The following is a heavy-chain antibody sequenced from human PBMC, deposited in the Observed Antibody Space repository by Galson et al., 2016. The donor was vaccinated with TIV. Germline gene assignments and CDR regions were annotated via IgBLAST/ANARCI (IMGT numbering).Heavy chain of an antibody. CDR2: IKYDGNNQ. V-gene: IGHV3-30*03. D-gene: IGHD5-18*01. Sequence: SLRLSCATSGFTLANFGMHWVRQAPGKGLEWVSFIKYDGNNQYYADSVTGRFTISKDNFKNTVYLQMSDLKPEDTAVYYCARHGDTATGDAFDIWGQGTMVTVSS. J-gene: IGHJ3*02. CDR3: ARHGDTATGDAFDI. CDR1: GFTLANFG.